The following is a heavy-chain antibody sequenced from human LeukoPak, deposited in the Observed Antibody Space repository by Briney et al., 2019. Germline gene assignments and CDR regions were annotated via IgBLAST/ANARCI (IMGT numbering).Heavy chain of an antibody. J-gene: IGHJ4*02. Sequence: SETLSLTCAVYGGSFSGYYWSWIRQPPGKGLEWIGEINHSGSTNYNPSLKSRVTISVDTSKNQFSLMLSSVTAADTAVYYCARGPQRYYYDSSGYYTRWGQGTLVTVSS. CDR3: ARGPQRYYYDSSGYYTR. CDR1: GGSFSGYY. CDR2: INHSGST. V-gene: IGHV4-34*01. D-gene: IGHD3-22*01.